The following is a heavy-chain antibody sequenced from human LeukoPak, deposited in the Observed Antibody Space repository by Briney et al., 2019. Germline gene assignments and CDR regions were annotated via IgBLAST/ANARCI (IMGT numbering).Heavy chain of an antibody. CDR2: INPSSGGT. V-gene: IGHV1-2*06. CDR1: GYTFTGYY. CDR3: ARGPSGSDY. D-gene: IGHD3-10*01. Sequence: GASVKVSCKVSGYTFTGYYLHWLRQASGQGLEWMGRINPSSGGTNYAQKFQGRVTMTRDTSINTAYMDLSSLRSDDTAVYYCARGPSGSDYWGQGTLVTVSS. J-gene: IGHJ4*02.